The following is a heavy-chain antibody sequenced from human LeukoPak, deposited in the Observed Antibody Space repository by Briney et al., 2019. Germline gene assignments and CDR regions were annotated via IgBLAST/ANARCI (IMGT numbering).Heavy chain of an antibody. CDR2: ISSSGSTI. J-gene: IGHJ3*02. D-gene: IGHD3-22*01. Sequence: PGGSLRLSCAASGFTFSSYGMHWVRQAPGKGLEWVSYISSSGSTIYYADSVKGRFTISRDNAKNSLYLQMNSLRAEDTAVYYCARDQYYYDSLDAFDIWGQGTMVTVSS. V-gene: IGHV3-48*04. CDR1: GFTFSSYG. CDR3: ARDQYYYDSLDAFDI.